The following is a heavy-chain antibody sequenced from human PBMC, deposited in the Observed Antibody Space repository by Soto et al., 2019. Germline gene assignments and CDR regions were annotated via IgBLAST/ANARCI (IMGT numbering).Heavy chain of an antibody. CDR2: IYYSGST. V-gene: IGHV4-59*01. J-gene: IGHJ4*02. D-gene: IGHD6-25*01. Sequence: QVQLQESGPGLVKPSETLSLTCTVSGGSINNYYWSWIRQPPGKGLEWIGYIYYSGSTNYNPSLKSRVTVSVDTSKYQFSLKLSSVTAADTAVYYCARYGSAYVDYWGQGNLVNVSS. CDR3: ARYGSAYVDY. CDR1: GGSINNYY.